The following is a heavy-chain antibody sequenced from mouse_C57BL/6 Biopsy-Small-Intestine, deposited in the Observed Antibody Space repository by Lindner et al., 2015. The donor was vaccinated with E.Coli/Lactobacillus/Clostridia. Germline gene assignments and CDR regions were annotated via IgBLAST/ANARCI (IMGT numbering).Heavy chain of an antibody. V-gene: IGHV1-9*01. CDR2: ILPGSGRT. J-gene: IGHJ1*03. CDR1: GYTFTGYW. Sequence: MKPGASVKLSCRATGYTFTGYWIEWGKQRPGHGLEWIGEILPGSGRTSYNEKFKGKATLTADTSSNTAYMQLSSLTTEDSAIYYCARSWNWYFDVWGTGTTVTVSS. CDR3: ARSWNWYFDV.